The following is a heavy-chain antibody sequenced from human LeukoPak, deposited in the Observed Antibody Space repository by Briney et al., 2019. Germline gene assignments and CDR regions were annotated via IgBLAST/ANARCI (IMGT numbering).Heavy chain of an antibody. CDR1: GFTFSSYW. CDR2: IKQDGSEK. Sequence: GGSLRLSCAASGFTFSSYWMSWVRQVPGKGLEWVANIKQDGSEKYYVDSVKGRFTISRDNAKNSLYLQMNSLRAEDTAVYYCARDSKSITIFGVVIQPHDYWGQGTLVTVSS. V-gene: IGHV3-7*01. D-gene: IGHD3-3*01. J-gene: IGHJ4*02. CDR3: ARDSKSITIFGVVIQPHDY.